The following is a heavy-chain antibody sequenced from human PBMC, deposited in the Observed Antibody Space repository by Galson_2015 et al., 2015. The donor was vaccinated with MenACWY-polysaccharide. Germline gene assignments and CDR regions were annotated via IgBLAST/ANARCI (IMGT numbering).Heavy chain of an antibody. CDR2: INPSGGST. Sequence: SVKVSCKASGYTFTSYYMHWVRQAPGQGLEWMGIINPSGGSTSYAQKFQGRVTMTRDTSTSTVYMELSSLRSEDTAVYYCASSPGYCSSTSCPHDAFDIWGQGTMVTVSS. CDR1: GYTFTSYY. D-gene: IGHD2-2*01. V-gene: IGHV1-46*01. CDR3: ASSPGYCSSTSCPHDAFDI. J-gene: IGHJ3*02.